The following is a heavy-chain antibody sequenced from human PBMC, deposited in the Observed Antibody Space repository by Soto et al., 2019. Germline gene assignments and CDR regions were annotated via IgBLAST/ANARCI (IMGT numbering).Heavy chain of an antibody. D-gene: IGHD3-10*01. CDR3: AHRRIRYESGNIRYDSGSIGGFDI. J-gene: IGHJ3*02. Sequence: QITLKESGPPLVKPTQTLTLTCTFSGLSLSTSGVGVGWIRQPPGKALEWLAVIYWDDDKRYSPSLKSRLIITKETSKNQVVLTMTNMDPVHTATYYCAHRRIRYESGNIRYDSGSIGGFDIWGQGTMVIVSS. CDR1: GLSLSTSGVG. V-gene: IGHV2-5*02. CDR2: IYWDDDK.